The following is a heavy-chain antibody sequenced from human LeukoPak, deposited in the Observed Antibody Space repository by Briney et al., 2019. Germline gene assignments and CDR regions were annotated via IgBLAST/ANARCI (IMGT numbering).Heavy chain of an antibody. D-gene: IGHD2-15*01. V-gene: IGHV3-23*01. CDR1: GFTFSSHG. Sequence: GGTLRLSCAASGFTFSSHGMSWVRQAPGKGLEWVSAISGSGGTTYYADSVKGRFTISRDNSKNTLYLQMNSLRAEDTAIYYCAKNGDRGAYCSGGSCYPYYYYYMDVWGKGTTVTISS. CDR2: ISGSGGTT. J-gene: IGHJ6*03. CDR3: AKNGDRGAYCSGGSCYPYYYYYMDV.